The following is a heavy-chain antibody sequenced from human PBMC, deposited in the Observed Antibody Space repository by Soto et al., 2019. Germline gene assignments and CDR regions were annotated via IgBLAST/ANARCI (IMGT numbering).Heavy chain of an antibody. CDR1: GFTFSSYS. J-gene: IGHJ4*02. CDR2: ISSSSSYI. Sequence: GGSLRLSCAASGFTFSSYSMNWVRQAPGKGLEWVSSISSSSSYIYYADSVKGRFTISRDNAKNSLYLQMNSLRAEDTAVYYSARSARSLPAAIRYWGQGTLVTVSS. D-gene: IGHD2-2*02. CDR3: ARSARSLPAAIRY. V-gene: IGHV3-21*01.